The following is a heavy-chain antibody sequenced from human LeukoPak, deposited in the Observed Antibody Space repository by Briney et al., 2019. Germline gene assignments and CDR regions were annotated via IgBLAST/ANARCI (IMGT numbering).Heavy chain of an antibody. J-gene: IGHJ4*02. CDR1: GFTFSSYA. V-gene: IGHV3-23*01. CDR2: ISGSGGST. Sequence: GGSLRLSCAASGFTFSSYAMSWVRQAPGKGLEWVSAISGSGGSTYYADSVKGRFTISRDNSKNTLYLQMNSLRAEDTAVYYCASEFRDYYDSSGYYYPDSGQGTLVTVSS. CDR3: ASEFRDYYDSSGYYYPD. D-gene: IGHD3-22*01.